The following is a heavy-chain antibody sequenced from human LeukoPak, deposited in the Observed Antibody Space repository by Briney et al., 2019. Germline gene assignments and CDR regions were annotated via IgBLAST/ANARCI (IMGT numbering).Heavy chain of an antibody. CDR3: ATEPGYCSGGSCYGGWFDP. CDR2: INHSGRT. Sequence: SETLSLTCAVYGGSFSGYYWTWIRQPPGKGLEWMGEINHSGRTYYNPSLQSRVTISLDTSKNQFSLKLISVTAADTAVYYCATEPGYCSGGSCYGGWFDPWGQGTLVTVSS. V-gene: IGHV4-34*01. D-gene: IGHD2-15*01. J-gene: IGHJ5*02. CDR1: GGSFSGYY.